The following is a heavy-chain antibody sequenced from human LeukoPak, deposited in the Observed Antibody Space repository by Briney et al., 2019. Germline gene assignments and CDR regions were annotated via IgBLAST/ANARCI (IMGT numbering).Heavy chain of an antibody. CDR2: INHSGST. J-gene: IGHJ4*02. V-gene: IGHV4-34*01. Sequence: SETLSLTCAVYGGSFSGYYWSWIRQPPGKGLEWIGEINHSGSTNYNPSLKSRVTISVDTSKNQFSLKLSSVTAADTAVYYCASTKVPSEAFDYWGQGTLVTVSS. CDR3: ASTKVPSEAFDY. CDR1: GGSFSGYY. D-gene: IGHD3-10*01.